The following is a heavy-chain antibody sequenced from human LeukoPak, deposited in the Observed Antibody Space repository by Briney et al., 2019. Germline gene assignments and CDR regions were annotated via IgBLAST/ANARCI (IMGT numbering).Heavy chain of an antibody. CDR1: GYNFTNYW. D-gene: IGHD4-23*01. CDR2: IFPADSDT. J-gene: IGHJ4*02. CDR3: ARLSARAVDGFDY. V-gene: IGHV5-51*01. Sequence: GESLKISCNGSGYNFTNYWIGWVRQMPGKGLEWIAIIFPADSDTKYSPSFQGQVTISADKSISTAYLQRNRLKASDTAMYYCARLSARAVDGFDYWGQGTLVTVSS.